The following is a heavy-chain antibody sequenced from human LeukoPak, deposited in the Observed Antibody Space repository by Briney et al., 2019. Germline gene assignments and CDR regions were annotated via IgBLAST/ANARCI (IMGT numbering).Heavy chain of an antibody. CDR3: ARVGAANKGVPATEFDY. J-gene: IGHJ4*02. CDR1: GYTFTSYG. CDR2: ISAYNGNT. D-gene: IGHD2-2*01. V-gene: IGHV1-18*01. Sequence: ASVKVSCKASGYTFTSYGISWVRQAPGQGLEWMGWISAYNGNTNYAQKLQGRVTMTTDTSTSTVYMELRSLRSDDTAVYYCARVGAANKGVPATEFDYWGQGTLVTVSS.